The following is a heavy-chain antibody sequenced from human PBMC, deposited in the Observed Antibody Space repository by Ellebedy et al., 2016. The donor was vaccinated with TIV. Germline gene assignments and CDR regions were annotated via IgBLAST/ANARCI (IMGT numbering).Heavy chain of an antibody. J-gene: IGHJ4*02. CDR2: IRSSGRSI. CDR3: ARGEHLTGYPLTL. V-gene: IGHV3-11*04. Sequence: PGGSLRLSCVASGFTFSDYYMTLIRQAPGKGLEWISYIRSSGRSIYYADSVKGRFTIYRDNSKNTLYMQMNSLRAEDTAVYYCARGEHLTGYPLTLWGQGTLVTVSS. CDR1: GFTFSDYY. D-gene: IGHD3-9*01.